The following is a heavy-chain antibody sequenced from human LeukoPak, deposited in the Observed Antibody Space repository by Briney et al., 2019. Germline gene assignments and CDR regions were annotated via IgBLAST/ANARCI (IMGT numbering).Heavy chain of an antibody. Sequence: GESLQISCQGSGYSFTSYWISWVRQMPGKGLEWMGRIDPSDSYTNYSPSFQGHVTISADKSISTAYLQWSSLKASDTAMYYCARRYYDSSGYYASEAGDFDYWGQGTLVTVSS. J-gene: IGHJ4*02. CDR3: ARRYYDSSGYYASEAGDFDY. V-gene: IGHV5-10-1*01. CDR1: GYSFTSYW. CDR2: IDPSDSYT. D-gene: IGHD3-22*01.